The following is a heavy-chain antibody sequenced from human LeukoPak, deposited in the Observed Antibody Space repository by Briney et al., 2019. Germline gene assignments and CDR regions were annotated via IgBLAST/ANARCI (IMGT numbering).Heavy chain of an antibody. D-gene: IGHD3-10*01. V-gene: IGHV3-23*01. Sequence: GGTLRLSCAASGFTFSSYGMSWVRQAPGKGLEWVSAISGSGGSTYYADSVKGRFTISRDNSKNTLYLQMNRLRAEDTAVYYCAKGEDITMVRGVIRSYYYMDVWGKGTTVTVSS. CDR1: GFTFSSYG. J-gene: IGHJ6*03. CDR2: ISGSGGST. CDR3: AKGEDITMVRGVIRSYYYMDV.